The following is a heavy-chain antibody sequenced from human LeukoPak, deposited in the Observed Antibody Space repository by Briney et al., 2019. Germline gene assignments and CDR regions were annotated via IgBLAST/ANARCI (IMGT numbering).Heavy chain of an antibody. CDR1: GGYIITSGHY. CDR2: VYYTGVT. V-gene: IGHV4-39*07. Sequence: SETLSLTCTVSGGYIITSGHYWGWIHQPPGKGLEWIGSVYYTGVTSTNPFFRSRMSISVDTSKNQFSLNLTSVTAADAAVYYCARERSSSGGHNWFDPWGQGTLVTVSS. D-gene: IGHD4-23*01. CDR3: ARERSSSGGHNWFDP. J-gene: IGHJ5*02.